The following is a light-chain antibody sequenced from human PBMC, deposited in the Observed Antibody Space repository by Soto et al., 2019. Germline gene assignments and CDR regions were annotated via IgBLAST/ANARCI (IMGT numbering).Light chain of an antibody. J-gene: IGKJ4*01. CDR2: KAS. V-gene: IGKV1-5*03. CDR3: QQYDSYPLT. Sequence: QMTQYTYTLSASVGDRVTITCRASQSISSWLAWYQQKPGKAPNLLIYKASTLESGVPSRFSGSGSGTEFTLTVSSLQPDDFATYYCQQYDSYPLTFGGGTKVDIK. CDR1: QSISSW.